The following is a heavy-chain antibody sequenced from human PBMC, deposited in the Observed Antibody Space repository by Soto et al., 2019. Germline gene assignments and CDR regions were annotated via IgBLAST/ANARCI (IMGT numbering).Heavy chain of an antibody. CDR3: AKDLGAAAGYSYYHNGMDV. CDR2: ISESGGRT. J-gene: IGHJ6*02. CDR1: GFTFSSYA. D-gene: IGHD6-13*01. V-gene: IGHV3-23*01. Sequence: GGSLRLSCAASGFTFSSYAMSWVRQAPGKGLEWVSTISESGGRTYYADSVKGRFTISRDNSKNTLHLQMNSLRAEDTAVYYCAKDLGAAAGYSYYHNGMDVWGQGTTVTV.